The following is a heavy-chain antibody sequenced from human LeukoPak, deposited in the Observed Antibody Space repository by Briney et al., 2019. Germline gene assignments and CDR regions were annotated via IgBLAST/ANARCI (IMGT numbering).Heavy chain of an antibody. CDR2: IYTSGSI. J-gene: IGHJ6*03. Sequence: SETLSLTCTVSGGSISSYYWGWIRQPAGKGLEWIGRIYTSGSINYNPSLKSRVTMSVDTSKNQFSLKLSSVTAADTAVYYCAGLSSSSRYYYYMDVWGKGTTVTVSS. CDR1: GGSISSYY. V-gene: IGHV4-4*07. CDR3: AGLSSSSRYYYYMDV. D-gene: IGHD6-6*01.